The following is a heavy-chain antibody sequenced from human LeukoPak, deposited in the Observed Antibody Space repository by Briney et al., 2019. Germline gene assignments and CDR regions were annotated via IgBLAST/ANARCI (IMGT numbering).Heavy chain of an antibody. CDR1: GDTVSDYF. D-gene: IGHD7-27*01. CDR2: INPNSGVT. CDR3: ARDLSSTSNWELDY. Sequence: ASGKVSCKASGDTVSDYFIHWVRQAPAQGLEWMGRINPNSGVTEYAHNFQGRVTMTRDTSISVSYMELNRLTSDDTAVYYCARDLSSTSNWELDYWGQGTLVTVSS. J-gene: IGHJ4*02. V-gene: IGHV1-2*06.